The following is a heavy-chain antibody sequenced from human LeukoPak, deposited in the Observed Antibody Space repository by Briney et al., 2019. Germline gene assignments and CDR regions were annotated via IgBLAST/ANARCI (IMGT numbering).Heavy chain of an antibody. V-gene: IGHV3-11*05. J-gene: IGHJ4*02. Sequence: PGGSLRLSCAASGFTFSDYYMSCIRQAPGKGLEWVSYISSSSSYTNYADSVKGRFTISRDNAKNSLYLQMNSLRAEDTAVYYCARDLAAAGDYWGQGTLVTVSS. CDR3: ARDLAAAGDY. CDR1: GFTFSDYY. D-gene: IGHD6-13*01. CDR2: ISSSSSYT.